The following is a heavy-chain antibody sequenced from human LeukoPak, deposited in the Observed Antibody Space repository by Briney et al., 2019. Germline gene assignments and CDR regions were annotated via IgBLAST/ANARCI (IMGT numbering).Heavy chain of an antibody. CDR2: IWYDGSNK. CDR3: ARSGGLQKFDY. J-gene: IGHJ4*02. D-gene: IGHD4-11*01. CDR1: GFTFSSYG. Sequence: GGSLRLSCAASGFTFSSYGMHWVRQAPGKGLEWVAVIWYDGSNKYSADTVQGRFTISRDISKNTLYLQMNSLRAEDTAVYYCARSGGLQKFDYWGQGTLVTVSS. V-gene: IGHV3-33*01.